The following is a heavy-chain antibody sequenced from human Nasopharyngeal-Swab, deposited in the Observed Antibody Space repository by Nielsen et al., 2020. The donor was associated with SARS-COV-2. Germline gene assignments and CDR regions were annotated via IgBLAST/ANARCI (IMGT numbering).Heavy chain of an antibody. J-gene: IGHJ4*02. D-gene: IGHD5-12*01. CDR3: ARDQRRGYSGYDHTYFDY. CDR2: IIPIFGTA. Sequence: WVRQAPGQGLEWMGGIIPIFGTANYAQKFQGRVTITADEFTSTAYMELSSLRSEDTAVYYCARDQRRGYSGYDHTYFDYWGQRTLVTVSS. V-gene: IGHV1-69*01.